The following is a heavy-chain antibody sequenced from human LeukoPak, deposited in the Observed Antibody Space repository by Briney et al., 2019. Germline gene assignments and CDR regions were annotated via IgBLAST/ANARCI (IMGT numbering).Heavy chain of an antibody. CDR1: GGSISSYY. CDR2: IYYSGST. J-gene: IGHJ4*02. CDR3: ARQTKVQTTFDY. D-gene: IGHD4-17*01. V-gene: IGHV4-39*01. Sequence: PSETLSLTCTVSGGSISSYYWSWIRQPPGKGLEWIGSIYYSGSTYYNPSLKSRVTISVDTSKNQFSLKLSSVTAADTAVYYCARQTKVQTTFDYWGQGTLVTVSS.